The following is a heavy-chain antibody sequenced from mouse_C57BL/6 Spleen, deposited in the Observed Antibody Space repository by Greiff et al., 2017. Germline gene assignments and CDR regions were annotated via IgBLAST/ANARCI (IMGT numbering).Heavy chain of an antibody. CDR2: IYPGDGDT. Sequence: VQLQQSGPELVKPGASVKISCKASGYAFSSSWMNWVKQRPGKGLEWIGRIYPGDGDTNYNGKFKGKATLTADKSSSTAYMQLSSLTSEDSAVYFCARGGYGNYERYFDYWGQGTTLTVSS. CDR1: GYAFSSSW. D-gene: IGHD2-1*01. V-gene: IGHV1-82*01. J-gene: IGHJ2*01. CDR3: ARGGYGNYERYFDY.